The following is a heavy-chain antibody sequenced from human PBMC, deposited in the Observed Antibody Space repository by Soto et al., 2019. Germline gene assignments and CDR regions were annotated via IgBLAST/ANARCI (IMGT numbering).Heavy chain of an antibody. J-gene: IGHJ4*02. Sequence: QPAGCPRLCCAASRYTLCSYVVHGVRQAPCKGMEWVAVISYDGINKYYADSVKCRFTISRDNSKNTLYLQMNSLRAEDTAVYYCARDTNLSYYIGYCSGGSCYQGYWGQGTLVTVSS. CDR2: ISYDGINK. CDR3: ARDTNLSYYIGYCSGGSCYQGY. CDR1: RYTLCSYV. D-gene: IGHD2-15*01. V-gene: IGHV3-30-3*01.